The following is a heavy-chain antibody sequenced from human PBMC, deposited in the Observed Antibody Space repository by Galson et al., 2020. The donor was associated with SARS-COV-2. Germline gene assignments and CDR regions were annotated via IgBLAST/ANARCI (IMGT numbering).Heavy chain of an antibody. D-gene: IGHD4-17*01. Sequence: ASVKVSCKASGYTFTSYEINWVRQAPGQGLEWMGWMNPHSGNTGYAQKFQGRVTMTRTTSISTAYMELNSLTSEATAVYYCARSYDDFATWFDPWGQGTLVTVSS. J-gene: IGHJ5*02. V-gene: IGHV1-8*01. CDR2: MNPHSGNT. CDR1: GYTFTSYE. CDR3: ARSYDDFATWFDP.